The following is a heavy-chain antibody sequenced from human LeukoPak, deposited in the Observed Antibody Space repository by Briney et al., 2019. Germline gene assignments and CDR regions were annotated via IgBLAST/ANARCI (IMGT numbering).Heavy chain of an antibody. D-gene: IGHD6-13*01. CDR3: ATVTGPAGNPFDY. V-gene: IGHV1-24*01. CDR2: FDPEDGET. CDR1: GGTFSSYA. J-gene: IGHJ4*02. Sequence: GASVKVSCKASGGTFSSYAISWVRQAPGKGLEWMGGFDPEDGETIYAQKFQGRVTMTEDTSTDTAYMELSSLRSEDTAVYYCATVTGPAGNPFDYWGQGTLVTVSS.